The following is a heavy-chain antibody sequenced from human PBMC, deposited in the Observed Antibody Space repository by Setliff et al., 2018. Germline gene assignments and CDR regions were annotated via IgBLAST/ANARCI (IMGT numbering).Heavy chain of an antibody. J-gene: IGHJ4*02. CDR3: ARGGGWLLRPLRSTPADPTPFDY. CDR2: INHSGST. CDR1: GGSFSGYY. V-gene: IGHV4-34*01. D-gene: IGHD3-22*01. Sequence: SETLSLTCAVYGGSFSGYYWSWIRQPPGKGLEWIGEINHSGSTNYNPSLKSRVTISVDTSKNQFSLKLGSVTAADTAVYYCARGGGWLLRPLRSTPADPTPFDYWGQGTLGTVSS.